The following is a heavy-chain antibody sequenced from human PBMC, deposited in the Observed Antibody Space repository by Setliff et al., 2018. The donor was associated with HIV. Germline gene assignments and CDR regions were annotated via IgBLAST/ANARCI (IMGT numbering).Heavy chain of an antibody. Sequence: SETLSLTCTVSGYSISSRYYWGWIRQPPGKGLEWIGSVYHTGSTYYNPSLKSRVTMSADTTKNQFSLKLSSVTAADTAVYYCASSPAWRSDSGLHTFDYWGQGTLVTVSS. CDR2: VYHTGST. CDR1: GYSISSRYY. D-gene: IGHD2-15*01. J-gene: IGHJ4*02. V-gene: IGHV4-38-2*02. CDR3: ASSPAWRSDSGLHTFDY.